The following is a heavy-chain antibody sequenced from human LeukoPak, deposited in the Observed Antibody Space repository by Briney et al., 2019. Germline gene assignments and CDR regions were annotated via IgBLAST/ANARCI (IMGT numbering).Heavy chain of an antibody. V-gene: IGHV1-69*04. Sequence: SVKVSCKASGGTFSSYAISWVRQAPGQGLEWMGRIIPIFGIANYAQKFQGRVTITADKSTSTAYMELSRLRSDDTAVYYCARDRGSPDRTTGRSYGMDVWGKGTTVTVSS. CDR2: IIPIFGIA. CDR3: ARDRGSPDRTTGRSYGMDV. CDR1: GGTFSSYA. J-gene: IGHJ6*04. D-gene: IGHD1-1*01.